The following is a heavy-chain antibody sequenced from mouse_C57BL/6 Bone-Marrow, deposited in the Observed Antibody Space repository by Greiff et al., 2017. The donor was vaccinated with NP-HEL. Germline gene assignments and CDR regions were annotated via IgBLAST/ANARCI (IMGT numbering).Heavy chain of an antibody. D-gene: IGHD1-1*01. CDR2: INPDSSTI. Sequence: EVKVIESGGGLVQPGGSLKLSCAASGIDFSRYWMSWVRRAPGKGLEWIGEINPDSSTINYAPSLKDKFIISRDNAKNTLYLQMSKVRSEDTALYYCARLLLLRSDWYFDVWGTGTTVTVSS. CDR1: GIDFSRYW. CDR3: ARLLLLRSDWYFDV. J-gene: IGHJ1*03. V-gene: IGHV4-1*01.